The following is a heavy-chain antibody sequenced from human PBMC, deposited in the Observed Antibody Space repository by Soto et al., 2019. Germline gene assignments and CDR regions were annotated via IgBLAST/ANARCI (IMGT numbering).Heavy chain of an antibody. Sequence: SETLSLTCAVYGGSFSGYYWSWIRQPPGKGLEWIGETNHSGSTNYNPSLKSRVTISVDTSKNQFSLKLSSVTAADTAVYYCASSSRGVVAATPAWFDPWGQGTLVTVSS. V-gene: IGHV4-34*01. CDR2: TNHSGST. CDR1: GGSFSGYY. CDR3: ASSSRGVVAATPAWFDP. J-gene: IGHJ5*02. D-gene: IGHD2-15*01.